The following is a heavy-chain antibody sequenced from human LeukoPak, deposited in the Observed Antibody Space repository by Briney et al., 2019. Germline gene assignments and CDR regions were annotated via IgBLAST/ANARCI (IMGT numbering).Heavy chain of an antibody. CDR1: GFTLSSYS. CDR3: AKDRYYYDSSGYNDY. Sequence: GGSLRLSCAASGFTLSSYSMNWVRQAPGKGLEWVSSISSSSSYIYYADSVKGRFTISRDNAKNSLYLQMNSLRAEDTAVYYCAKDRYYYDSSGYNDYWGQGTLVTVSS. V-gene: IGHV3-21*01. CDR2: ISSSSSYI. J-gene: IGHJ4*02. D-gene: IGHD3-22*01.